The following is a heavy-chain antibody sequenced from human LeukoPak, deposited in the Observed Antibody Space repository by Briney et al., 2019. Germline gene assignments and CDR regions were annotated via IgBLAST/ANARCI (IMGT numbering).Heavy chain of an antibody. CDR1: GFSLSGNG. V-gene: IGHV3-33*01. CDR3: ARDAGRYFDWLGY. Sequence: EGSLRLSCAASGFSLSGNGMHWVRQAPGKGLEWVAVIWADGSSKYYADSVKGRFTISRDNSENTLYLQMNSLRAEDTAVYYCARDAGRYFDWLGYWGQGTLVTVSS. CDR2: IWADGSSK. D-gene: IGHD3-9*01. J-gene: IGHJ4*02.